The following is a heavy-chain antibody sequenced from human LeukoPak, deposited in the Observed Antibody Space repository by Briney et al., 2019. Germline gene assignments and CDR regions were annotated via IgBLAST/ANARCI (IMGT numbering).Heavy chain of an antibody. Sequence: PSETLSLTCTVSGGSISSSGGYYWGWIRQSPGKGLEWIASVYYSGSTHYNPSLKSRVTISADTSNNQFSLNLRSVTAADAAVYYCARQYSSGWPWFDPWGQGTLVTVSS. CDR1: GGSISSSGGYY. CDR3: ARQYSSGWPWFDP. D-gene: IGHD6-19*01. V-gene: IGHV4-39*01. CDR2: VYYSGST. J-gene: IGHJ5*02.